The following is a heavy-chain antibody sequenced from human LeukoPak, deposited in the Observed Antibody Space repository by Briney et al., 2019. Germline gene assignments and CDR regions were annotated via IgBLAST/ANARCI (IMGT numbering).Heavy chain of an antibody. Sequence: PGGSLRLSCAVSGYTFTGYYMHWVRQAPGQGLEWMGWINPNSGGTNYAQKFQGRVTMTRDTSISTAYMELSRLRSDDTAVYYCARGFSSAYWGQGTLVTVSS. CDR3: ARGFSSAY. J-gene: IGHJ4*02. CDR1: GYTFTGYY. V-gene: IGHV1-2*02. CDR2: INPNSGGT. D-gene: IGHD6-19*01.